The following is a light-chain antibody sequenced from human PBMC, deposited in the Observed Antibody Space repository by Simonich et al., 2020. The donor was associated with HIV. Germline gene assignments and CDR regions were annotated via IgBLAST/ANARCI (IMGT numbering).Light chain of an antibody. V-gene: IGKV1-13*02. CDR1: QGISSA. Sequence: AIQLTQSPSSLSASVGDRVTITCRPSQGISSALVWYQQKPGKAPKVLIYDASTLESGVPSRFSGSGSGTDFTLTISSLQPEDFATYFCQQFNSNPRTFGQGTRLEIK. CDR2: DAS. J-gene: IGKJ5*01. CDR3: QQFNSNPRT.